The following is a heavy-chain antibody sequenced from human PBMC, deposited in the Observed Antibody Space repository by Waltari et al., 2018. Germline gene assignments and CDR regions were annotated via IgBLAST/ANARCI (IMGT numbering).Heavy chain of an antibody. CDR3: ATPTRSGYAFDI. D-gene: IGHD3-10*01. V-gene: IGHV1-69-2*01. CDR2: IDPEDGET. CDR1: AHTFTDYY. Sequence: EVQLIQSGAEVKKPGATVKISCKASAHTFTDYYIHWVQQAPGKGLVWMGLIDPEDGETVYAENFQGRVTITADRSTDTVYMELSSVRSEDTAVYYCATPTRSGYAFDIWGQGTMVTVSS. J-gene: IGHJ3*02.